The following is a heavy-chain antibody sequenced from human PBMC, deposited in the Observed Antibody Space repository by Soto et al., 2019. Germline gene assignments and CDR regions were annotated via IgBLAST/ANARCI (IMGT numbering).Heavy chain of an antibody. CDR1: GGSISSGGYY. V-gene: IGHV4-31*03. Sequence: SETLSLTCTVSGGSISSGGYYWSRIRQHPGKGLEWIGYIYYSGSTYYNPSLKSRVTISVDTSKNQFSLKLSSVTAADTAVYYCARDHGYYDFWSGYEYYYGMDVWGQGTTVTVSS. J-gene: IGHJ6*02. CDR2: IYYSGST. D-gene: IGHD3-3*01. CDR3: ARDHGYYDFWSGYEYYYGMDV.